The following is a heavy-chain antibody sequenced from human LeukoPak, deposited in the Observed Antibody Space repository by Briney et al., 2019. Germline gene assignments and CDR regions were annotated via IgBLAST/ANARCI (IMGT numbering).Heavy chain of an antibody. CDR1: GGSISSSSYY. V-gene: IGHV4-39*07. CDR2: IYHSGST. CDR3: ARDRTKGSSSPYYYMDV. D-gene: IGHD6-6*01. J-gene: IGHJ6*03. Sequence: PSETLSLTCTVSGGSISSSSYYWGWIRQPPGKGLEWIGEIYHSGSTNYNPSLKSRVTISVDKSKNQFSLKLSSVTAADTAVYYCARDRTKGSSSPYYYMDVWGKGTTVTVSS.